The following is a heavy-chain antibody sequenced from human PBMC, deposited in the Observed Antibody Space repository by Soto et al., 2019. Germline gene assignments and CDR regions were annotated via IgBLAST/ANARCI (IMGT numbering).Heavy chain of an antibody. J-gene: IGHJ6*03. CDR1: GFTFSSYW. CDR3: ADSGSYTDV. CDR2: IKEDGSEK. Sequence: SLRLSCAASGFTFSSYWMTWVRQAPGKGLEWVANIKEDGSEKYYVDSVKGRFTISRDNAKNSVYLQMNSLRAEDTAVYYCADSGSYTDVWGKGTTVTVSS. V-gene: IGHV3-7*01. D-gene: IGHD5-12*01.